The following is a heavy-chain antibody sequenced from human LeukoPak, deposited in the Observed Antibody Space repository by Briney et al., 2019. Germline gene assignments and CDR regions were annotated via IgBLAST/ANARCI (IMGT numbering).Heavy chain of an antibody. J-gene: IGHJ4*02. V-gene: IGHV3-9*01. CDR1: GFTFDDYA. D-gene: IGHD3-3*01. CDR2: ISWNSGSI. Sequence: GRSLRLSCAASGFTFDDYAMHWVRHAPGKGLEWVSGISWNSGSIGYADSVKGRFTISRDNAKNSLYLQMNSLRAEDTALYYCAKDREHDFWSGSNFDYWGQGTLVTVSS. CDR3: AKDREHDFWSGSNFDY.